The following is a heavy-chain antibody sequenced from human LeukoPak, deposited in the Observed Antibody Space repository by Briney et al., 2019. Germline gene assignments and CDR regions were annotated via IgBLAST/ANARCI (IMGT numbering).Heavy chain of an antibody. V-gene: IGHV4-39*07. CDR1: GGSISSSSYY. D-gene: IGHD6-13*01. Sequence: PSETLSLTCTVSGGSISSSSYYWGWIRQPPGKGLEWIGSIYYSGSTYYNPSLKSRVTISVDTSKNQFSLKLSSVTAADTAVYYCARESGYSSSWFLPKTNPYWYFDLWGRGTLVTVSS. CDR3: ARESGYSSSWFLPKTNPYWYFDL. J-gene: IGHJ2*01. CDR2: IYYSGST.